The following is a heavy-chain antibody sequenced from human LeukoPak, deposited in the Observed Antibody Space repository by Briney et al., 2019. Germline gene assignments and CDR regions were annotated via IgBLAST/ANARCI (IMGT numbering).Heavy chain of an antibody. V-gene: IGHV3-7*01. CDR3: ARCSGWAFKN. CDR1: GFTFSYFW. D-gene: IGHD6-19*01. CDR2: INPDGSEK. Sequence: GGSLRLSCAASGFTFSYFWMSWVRQAPGKGLEWVANINPDGSEKNYVDSVKGRFTISRGSAKNSLYLQMDSLRAEDTAIYYCARCSGWAFKNWGQGNLVTVSS. J-gene: IGHJ4*02.